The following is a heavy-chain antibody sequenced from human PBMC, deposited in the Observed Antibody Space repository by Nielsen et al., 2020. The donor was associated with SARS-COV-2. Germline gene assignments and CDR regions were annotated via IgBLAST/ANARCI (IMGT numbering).Heavy chain of an antibody. J-gene: IGHJ4*02. CDR1: GFTFSSYS. CDR3: ASVPAYYYDSSGYYF. Sequence: GESLKISCAASGFTFSSYSMNWVRQAPGKGLEWVSSISSSSSYIYYADSVKGRFTISRDNAKNSLYLQMNSLRAEDTAVYYCASVPAYYYDSSGYYFWGQGTLVTVSS. D-gene: IGHD3-22*01. CDR2: ISSSSSYI. V-gene: IGHV3-21*01.